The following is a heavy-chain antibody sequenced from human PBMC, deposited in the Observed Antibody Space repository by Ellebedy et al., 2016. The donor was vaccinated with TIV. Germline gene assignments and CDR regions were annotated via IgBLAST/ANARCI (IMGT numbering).Heavy chain of an antibody. Sequence: ASVKVSCXASGYTFTSYDIHWVRQAPGQGLEWMGWVNPNSGYTGYAQMFQGRVTMTRNTSINTAYMELRSLRSDDTAVYYCGTPMVGDFSYYYIDVWGKGTTVIVSS. D-gene: IGHD5-18*01. CDR2: VNPNSGYT. V-gene: IGHV1-8*01. J-gene: IGHJ6*03. CDR1: GYTFTSYD. CDR3: GTPMVGDFSYYYIDV.